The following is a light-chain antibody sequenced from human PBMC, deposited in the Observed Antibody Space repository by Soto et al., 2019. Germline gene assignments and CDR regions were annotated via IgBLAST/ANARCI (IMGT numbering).Light chain of an antibody. CDR3: SSYITTNTLYV. V-gene: IGLV2-14*01. Sequence: QSVLTQPASVSGSPGQSITISCTGTSSDVGGFDFVSWFQRRPGKAPRLIIYEVTNRPSGISDRFSGSKSGNTATLTTSGLQAEDEADYFCSSYITTNTLYVFGSGTKVTVL. CDR2: EVT. CDR1: SSDVGGFDF. J-gene: IGLJ1*01.